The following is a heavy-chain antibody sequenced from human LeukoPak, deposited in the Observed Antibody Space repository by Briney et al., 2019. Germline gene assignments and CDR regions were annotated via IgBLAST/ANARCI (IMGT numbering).Heavy chain of an antibody. V-gene: IGHV4-59*08. D-gene: IGHD6-13*01. CDR3: ARLPRQQPVPYFDY. Sequence: SETLSLTCTVSGGSISSYYWSWIRQPPGKGLEWIGYIYYSGSTNYNPSLKSRVTISVDTSKNQFSLKLSSVTAADTAVYYCARLPRQQPVPYFDYWGQGTLVTVSS. CDR1: GGSISSYY. J-gene: IGHJ4*02. CDR2: IYYSGST.